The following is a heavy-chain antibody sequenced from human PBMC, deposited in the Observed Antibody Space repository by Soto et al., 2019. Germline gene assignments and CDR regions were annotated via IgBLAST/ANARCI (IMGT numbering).Heavy chain of an antibody. J-gene: IGHJ3*02. CDR2: INPSGGST. CDR1: GYTFTSYY. Sequence: QVQLVQSGAEVKKPGASVKVSCKASGYTFTSYYMHWVRQAPGQGFEWMGIINPSGGSTSYAQKFQGRVTMTRDTSTSTVYMELSSLRSEDTAVYYCARYSSSRWAFDIWGQGTMVTVSS. CDR3: ARYSSSRWAFDI. V-gene: IGHV1-46*01. D-gene: IGHD6-13*01.